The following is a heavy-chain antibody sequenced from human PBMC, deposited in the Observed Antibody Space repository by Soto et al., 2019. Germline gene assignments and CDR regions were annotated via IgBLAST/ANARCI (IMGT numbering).Heavy chain of an antibody. CDR2: IDPDGSTT. Sequence: EVQLVESGGGLVQPGGSLRLSCAASKFTFSSYWMHWVRQAPGKGLVWVSRIDPDGSTTYYADSVKGRFTISRDNAKYTLYLQLNSLRAEDTAVYYCTSSGSYDIAWFDPWGQGTLVTVSS. V-gene: IGHV3-74*01. D-gene: IGHD3-10*01. CDR1: KFTFSSYW. J-gene: IGHJ5*02. CDR3: TSSGSYDIAWFDP.